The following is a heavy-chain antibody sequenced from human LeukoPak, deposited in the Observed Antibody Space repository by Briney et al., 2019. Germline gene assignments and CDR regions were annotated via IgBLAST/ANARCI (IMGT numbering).Heavy chain of an antibody. CDR1: VYTFTSYD. J-gene: IGHJ4*02. CDR3: ARLYSSSSYGDY. D-gene: IGHD6-6*01. Sequence: ATVEVSCKASVYTFTSYDINWVRQATGQGLEWMGWMNPNSGNTGYAQKFQGRVTITRNTSISTAYMELSSLRSEDTAVYYCARLYSSSSYGDYWGQGTLVTVSS. CDR2: MNPNSGNT. V-gene: IGHV1-8*03.